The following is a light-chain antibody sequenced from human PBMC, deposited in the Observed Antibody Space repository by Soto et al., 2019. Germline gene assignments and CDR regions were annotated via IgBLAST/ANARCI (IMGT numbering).Light chain of an antibody. V-gene: IGKV3-20*01. Sequence: EIVLTQSPGTLSLSPGERATLFCRASQSFTTSQLAWYQQKPGQAPRVLIFGASSRATGIPDRFSGSGSGTDFTLTIGRLEPEDSAVYYCQQYASSPRTFGQETTVEIK. J-gene: IGKJ1*01. CDR1: QSFTTSQ. CDR3: QQYASSPRT. CDR2: GAS.